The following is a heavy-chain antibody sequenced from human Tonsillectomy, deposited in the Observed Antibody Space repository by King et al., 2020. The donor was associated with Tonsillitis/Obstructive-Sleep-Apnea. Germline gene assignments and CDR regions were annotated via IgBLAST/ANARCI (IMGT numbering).Heavy chain of an antibody. Sequence: VQLGESGGGLVQPGGSLRLSCAAFGFTFSSYWMHWVRQAPVKGLVWVLRINGDGCSISYADCVKGRLTISRDNAKNTLYLQMNSLRAEDTAVYYCAREADTTMALWGQGTLVTVSS. CDR1: GFTFSSYW. J-gene: IGHJ4*02. V-gene: IGHV3-74*01. CDR2: INGDGCSI. CDR3: AREADTTMAL. D-gene: IGHD5-18*01.